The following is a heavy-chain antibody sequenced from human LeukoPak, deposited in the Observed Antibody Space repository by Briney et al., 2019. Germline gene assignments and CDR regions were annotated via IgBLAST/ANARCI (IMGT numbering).Heavy chain of an antibody. D-gene: IGHD3-22*01. CDR1: GFTFSSYS. Sequence: GGSLRLSCAASGFTFSSYSMNWVRQAPGKGLEWVSSISSSSYIYYADSVKGRFTISRDNAKNSLYLQMNTLRAEDTAVYYCARDRHKYNYDSGGYPPYWGQGTLVTVSS. CDR3: ARDRHKYNYDSGGYPPY. V-gene: IGHV3-21*01. CDR2: ISSSSYI. J-gene: IGHJ4*02.